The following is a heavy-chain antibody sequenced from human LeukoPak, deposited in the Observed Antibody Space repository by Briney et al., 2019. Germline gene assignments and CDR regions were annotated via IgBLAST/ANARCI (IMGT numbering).Heavy chain of an antibody. J-gene: IGHJ4*02. CDR2: INSDGSGT. CDR1: GFTFSSYW. Sequence: GGSLRLSRAASGFTFSSYWMHWVRQAPGKGLVWVSRINSDGSGTSYANSVKGRFTTSRDNAKNTLYLQMNSLRAEDTAVYYCARTYSGNSGLDYWGQGTLLTVSS. D-gene: IGHD4-23*01. V-gene: IGHV3-74*01. CDR3: ARTYSGNSGLDY.